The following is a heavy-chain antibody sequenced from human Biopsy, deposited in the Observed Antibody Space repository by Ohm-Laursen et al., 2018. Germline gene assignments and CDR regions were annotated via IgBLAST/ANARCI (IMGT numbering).Heavy chain of an antibody. V-gene: IGHV4-59*08. CDR2: IYYTGST. CDR1: VGSISSYY. CDR3: ARHAPSYSGSYWRYFDL. Sequence: GTLSLTCTVSVGSISSYYWSWIRQPPGKGLEWIGYIYYTGSTNYNPSLKSRVTISVDTSMNPLSLRLTSVTAADTAVYYCARHAPSYSGSYWRYFDLWGRGTLITVSP. D-gene: IGHD1-26*01. J-gene: IGHJ2*01.